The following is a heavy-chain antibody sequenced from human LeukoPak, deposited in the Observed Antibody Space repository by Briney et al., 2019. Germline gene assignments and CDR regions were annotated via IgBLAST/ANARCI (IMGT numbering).Heavy chain of an antibody. D-gene: IGHD3-22*01. CDR2: FDPEDGET. CDR1: GYTLTELS. J-gene: IGHJ3*02. Sequence: GAPVKVSCKVSGYTLTELSMHWGRQAPGKGLEWVGGFDPEDGETIYAQKFQGRVTMTEDTSTDTAYMELSSLRSEDTAVYYCATDPPPYYYDSHRAFDIWGQGTMVTVSS. V-gene: IGHV1-24*01. CDR3: ATDPPPYYYDSHRAFDI.